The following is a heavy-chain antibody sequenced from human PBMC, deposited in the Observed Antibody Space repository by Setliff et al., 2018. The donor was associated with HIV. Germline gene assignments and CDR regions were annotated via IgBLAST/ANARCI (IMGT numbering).Heavy chain of an antibody. CDR1: GGSVNNYY. D-gene: IGHD3-3*01. CDR3: ARGNFLFDY. CDR2: IYSSGST. V-gene: IGHV4-4*08. J-gene: IGHJ4*02. Sequence: PSETLSLTCNVSGGSVNNYYWTWIRQPPGKGLEWIGYIYSSGSTHYNPSPESRVTISVDTSKNQVFLQVNSVTAADTAVYYCARGNFLFDYWGQGALVTVSS.